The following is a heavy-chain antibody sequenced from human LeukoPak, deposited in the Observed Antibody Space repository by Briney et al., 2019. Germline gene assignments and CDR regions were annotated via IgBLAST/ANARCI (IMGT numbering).Heavy chain of an antibody. V-gene: IGHV3-23*01. CDR3: AKDRWTNYCDSSGYTFLDY. CDR2: ISGSGGST. CDR1: GFTFSSYA. J-gene: IGHJ4*02. D-gene: IGHD3-22*01. Sequence: GGSLRLSCAASGFTFSSYAMSWVRQAPGKGLEWVSAISGSGGSTYYADSVKGRFTISRDNSKNTLYLQMNSLRAEDTAVYYCAKDRWTNYCDSSGYTFLDYWGQGTLVTVSS.